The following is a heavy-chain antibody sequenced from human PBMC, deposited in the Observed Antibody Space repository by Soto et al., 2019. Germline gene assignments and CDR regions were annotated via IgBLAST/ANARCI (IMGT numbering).Heavy chain of an antibody. V-gene: IGHV3-33*01. D-gene: IGHD2-2*01. CDR1: GFTFSSYG. CDR2: IWYDGSNK. Sequence: GGSLRLSCAASGFTFSSYGMHWVRQAPGKGLEWVAVIWYDGSNKYYADSVKGRFTISRDNSKNTLYLQMNSLRAEDTAVYYCARDHCSSTSCHLSYYYYYYMDVWGKGTTVTVSS. J-gene: IGHJ6*03. CDR3: ARDHCSSTSCHLSYYYYYYMDV.